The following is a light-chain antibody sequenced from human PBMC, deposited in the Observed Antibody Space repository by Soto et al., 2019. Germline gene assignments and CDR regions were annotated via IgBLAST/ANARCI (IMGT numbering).Light chain of an antibody. Sequence: QSVLAQPASVSGSPGQSITISCTGTSSDVGAYDAVSWYQQYPGKAPQVIIYRGTKRPSGVSSRFSGSVSSNTASHTVSGLQSEDEAEYFCCSSAPESTYVCGTGTKVTVL. J-gene: IGLJ1*01. CDR1: SSDVGAYDA. CDR2: RGT. CDR3: CSSAPESTYV. V-gene: IGLV2-23*01.